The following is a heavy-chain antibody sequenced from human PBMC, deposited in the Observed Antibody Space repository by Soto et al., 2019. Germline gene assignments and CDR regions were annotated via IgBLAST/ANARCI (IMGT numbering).Heavy chain of an antibody. CDR2: IIPIFGTA. J-gene: IGHJ3*02. Sequence: ASVKVSCKASGGTFSSYAISWVRQAPGQGLEWMGGIIPIFGTANYAQKFQGRVTITADESTSTAYMELSSLRSEDTAVYYCARPLVTYYYDSSDLGAFDIWGQGTMVTVSS. CDR3: ARPLVTYYYDSSDLGAFDI. V-gene: IGHV1-69*13. CDR1: GGTFSSYA. D-gene: IGHD3-22*01.